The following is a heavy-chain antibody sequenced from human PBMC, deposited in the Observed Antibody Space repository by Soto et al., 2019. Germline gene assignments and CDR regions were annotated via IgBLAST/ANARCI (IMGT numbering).Heavy chain of an antibody. J-gene: IGHJ4*02. CDR2: ISFNGGDT. CDR1: GFPFSRFA. D-gene: IGHD4-4*01. V-gene: IGHV3-64D*06. CDR3: VKDGAVTFSGWFFDY. Sequence: GGSLRLSCSASGFPFSRFAIHWVRQAPGKGLVYVSGISFNGGDTYYADSVKGRFSISRNNSKNTVYLQMSSLRAEDTAVYYCVKDGAVTFSGWFFDYWGQGTPVTVSS.